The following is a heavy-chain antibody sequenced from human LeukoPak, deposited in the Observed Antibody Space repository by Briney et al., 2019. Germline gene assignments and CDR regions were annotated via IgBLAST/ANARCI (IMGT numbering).Heavy chain of an antibody. CDR2: ISSSSSYI. V-gene: IGHV3-21*01. CDR1: GFTFSGFW. D-gene: IGHD6-13*01. Sequence: GGSLRLSCAASGFTFSGFWMNWVRQAPGKGLEWVSSISSSSSYIYYADSVRGRFTISRDNAKNSLYLQMNSLRAEDTAVYYCAREHSSSADYWGQGTLVTVSS. CDR3: AREHSSSADY. J-gene: IGHJ4*02.